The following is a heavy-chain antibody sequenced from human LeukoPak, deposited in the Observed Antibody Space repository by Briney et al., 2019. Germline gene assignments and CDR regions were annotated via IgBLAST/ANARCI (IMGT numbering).Heavy chain of an antibody. CDR3: ARAPRGYSYGYRYYFDY. Sequence: SQTLSLTCAISGDSVSSNSAAWNWIRQSPSRGLEWLGRTYYRSKWYNDYAVSVKSRITINPDTSKNQFSLQLNPVTPEDTAVYYCARAPRGYSYGYRYYFDYWGQGTLVTVSS. V-gene: IGHV6-1*01. J-gene: IGHJ4*02. D-gene: IGHD5-18*01. CDR1: GDSVSSNSAA. CDR2: TYYRSKWYN.